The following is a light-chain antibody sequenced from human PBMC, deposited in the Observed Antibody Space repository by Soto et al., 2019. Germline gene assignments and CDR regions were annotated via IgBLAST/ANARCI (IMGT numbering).Light chain of an antibody. Sequence: QSALTQPASVSGSPGQSITISCTGTSSDVGGYNYVSWYQQYPGTVPKLLIYKVSDRPSGISNRFSGSKSGNTASLTISGLQAEDEADYFCTSPTPVSLLVFGSGTKLTVL. CDR1: SSDVGGYNY. J-gene: IGLJ1*01. CDR3: TSPTPVSLLV. V-gene: IGLV2-14*01. CDR2: KVS.